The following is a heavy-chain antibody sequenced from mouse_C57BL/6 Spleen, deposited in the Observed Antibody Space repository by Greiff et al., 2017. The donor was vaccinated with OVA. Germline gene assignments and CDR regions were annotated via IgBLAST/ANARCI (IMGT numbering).Heavy chain of an antibody. D-gene: IGHD1-1*01. Sequence: QVQLQQPGAELVKPGASVKLSCKASGYTFTSYWMHWVKQRPGQGLEWIGMIHPNSGSTNYNEKLKSKATLTVDKSSSTAYMQLSSLTSEDSAVYYCATLTTVVWDYWGQGTTLTVSS. CDR1: GYTFTSYW. CDR2: IHPNSGST. CDR3: ATLTTVVWDY. V-gene: IGHV1-64*01. J-gene: IGHJ2*01.